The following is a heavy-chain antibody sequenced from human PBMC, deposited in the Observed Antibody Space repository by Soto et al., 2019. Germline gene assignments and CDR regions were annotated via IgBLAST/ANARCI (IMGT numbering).Heavy chain of an antibody. V-gene: IGHV1-69*15. CDR2: IIPIFGTT. CDR1: GGTFSNYA. CDR3: AKDGGADGYFGNWLDP. J-gene: IGHJ5*02. Sequence: QVHLVQSGAEVKKPGSSVNVSCKDSGGTFSNYAITWVRQAPGQSLEWVGRIIPIFGTTNVAQKFPGRVTITADASTTTAYMGLSGLRPDDTAVYYCAKDGGADGYFGNWLDPWGQGTLVTVSS. D-gene: IGHD5-12*01.